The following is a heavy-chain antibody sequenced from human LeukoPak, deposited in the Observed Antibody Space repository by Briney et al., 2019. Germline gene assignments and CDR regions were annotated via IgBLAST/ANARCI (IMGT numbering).Heavy chain of an antibody. CDR3: AKVMVTVVTTSKLDS. V-gene: IGHV3-30*18. Sequence: GTSLRLSCAASGFTFSQYAMHWVRQAPGKGLEWVAVMSYDGFVQYYADSVTGRFTISRDNSKNTLYLQMNSLRPDDTAFYYCAKVMVTVVTTSKLDSWGQGTLVTVSS. CDR2: MSYDGFVQ. D-gene: IGHD4-23*01. J-gene: IGHJ4*02. CDR1: GFTFSQYA.